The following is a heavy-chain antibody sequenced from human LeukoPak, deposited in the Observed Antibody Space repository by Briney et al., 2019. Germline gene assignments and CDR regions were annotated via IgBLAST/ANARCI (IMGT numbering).Heavy chain of an antibody. CDR2: INPNSGGT. D-gene: IGHD3-10*01. Sequence: ASVKVSCKASGYTFTGYYMHWVRQAPGQGLEWMGWINPNSGGTNYAQKFQGRVTMTRDTSISTAYMELSRLRSDDTAVYYCARGPPSGHPRAGAFDIWGQGTMVTVSS. V-gene: IGHV1-2*02. CDR1: GYTFTGYY. J-gene: IGHJ3*02. CDR3: ARGPPSGHPRAGAFDI.